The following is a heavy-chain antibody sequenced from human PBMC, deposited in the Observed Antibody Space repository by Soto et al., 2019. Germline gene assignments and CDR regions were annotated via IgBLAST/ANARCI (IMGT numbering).Heavy chain of an antibody. J-gene: IGHJ4*02. Sequence: PGGSLRLSCAASGIIFNNYAMTWVRQAPGKGLEWVSTVTASGGGTFYANSVKGRFTISRDNSRNTLHLQMSSLRVEDTALYYCAKALVPALTAKFGYWGQGTLVTVSS. CDR2: VTASGGGT. D-gene: IGHD5-18*01. CDR1: GIIFNNYA. CDR3: AKALVPALTAKFGY. V-gene: IGHV3-23*01.